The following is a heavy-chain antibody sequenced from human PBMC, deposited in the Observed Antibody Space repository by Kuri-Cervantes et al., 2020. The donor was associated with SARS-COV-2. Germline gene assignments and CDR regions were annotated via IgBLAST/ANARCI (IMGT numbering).Heavy chain of an antibody. V-gene: IGHV5-51*01. CDR2: IYPGDPDT. Sequence: GESLKISCQGSGYSCTSYWIGWVRQMPGKGLEWMGIIYPGDPDTRYSPSFQGQVTISADKSISTAYLQWSSLKASDTAMYYCARPGYCSGGSCYSLYYWGQGTLVTVSS. D-gene: IGHD2-15*01. CDR3: ARPGYCSGGSCYSLYY. J-gene: IGHJ4*02. CDR1: GYSCTSYW.